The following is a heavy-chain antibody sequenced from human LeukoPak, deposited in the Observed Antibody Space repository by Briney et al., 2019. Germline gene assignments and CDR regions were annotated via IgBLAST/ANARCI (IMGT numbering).Heavy chain of an antibody. D-gene: IGHD6-19*01. V-gene: IGHV1-18*01. CDR3: ARGQWPASSFDY. CDR1: GYTFTSYA. CDR2: SSAYNGNT. Sequence: ASVKVSCKASGYTFTSYAMNWVRQAPGQGLEWMGWSSAYNGNTNYAQKVQGRVTMTTDTSTSTAYMELRSLRSDDTAVYYCARGQWPASSFDYWGQGTLVTVSS. J-gene: IGHJ4*02.